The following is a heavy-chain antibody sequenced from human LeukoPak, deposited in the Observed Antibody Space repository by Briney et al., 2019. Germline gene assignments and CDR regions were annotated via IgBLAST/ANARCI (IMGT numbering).Heavy chain of an antibody. CDR3: ARVDGFEDYYDSSGYVDY. J-gene: IGHJ4*02. D-gene: IGHD3-22*01. V-gene: IGHV1-2*02. CDR2: INPKSGGT. Sequence: ASVKVSCKAFGYTLTGYHIHWVRQAPGQGLEWMGWINPKSGGTNYAQKFQGRVTMTRDTSISTAYMELSRLRSDDTPVYYCARVDGFEDYYDSSGYVDYWGQGTLVTVSS. CDR1: GYTLTGYH.